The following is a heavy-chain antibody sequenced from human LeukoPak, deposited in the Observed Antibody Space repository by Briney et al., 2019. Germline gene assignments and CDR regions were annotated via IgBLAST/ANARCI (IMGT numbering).Heavy chain of an antibody. J-gene: IGHJ4*02. D-gene: IGHD3-22*01. Sequence: SETLSLTCTVSGGSISSSSYYWGWIRQPPGKGLEWIGSIYYSGSTYYNPSLKSRVTISVDTSKNQFSLKLSSVTAADTAVYYCARGFKIGRTYYYDSSGYYYYFDYWGQGTLVTVSS. V-gene: IGHV4-39*07. CDR2: IYYSGST. CDR3: ARGFKIGRTYYYDSSGYYYYFDY. CDR1: GGSISSSSYY.